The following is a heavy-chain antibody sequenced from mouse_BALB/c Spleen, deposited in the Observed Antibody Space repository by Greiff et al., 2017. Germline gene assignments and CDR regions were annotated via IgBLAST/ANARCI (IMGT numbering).Heavy chain of an antibody. D-gene: IGHD4-1*01. Sequence: EVQVVESGGGLVKPGGSLKLSCAASGFTFSDYYMYWVRQTPEKRLEWVATISDGGSYTYYPDSVKGRFTISRDNAKNNLYLQMSSLKSEDTAMYYCARGVNWDVAYWGQGTLVTVSA. CDR1: GFTFSDYY. CDR2: ISDGGSYT. V-gene: IGHV5-4*02. J-gene: IGHJ3*01. CDR3: ARGVNWDVAY.